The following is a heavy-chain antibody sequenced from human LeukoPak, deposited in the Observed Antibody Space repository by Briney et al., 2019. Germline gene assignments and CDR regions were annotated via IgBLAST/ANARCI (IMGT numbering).Heavy chain of an antibody. D-gene: IGHD1-26*01. V-gene: IGHV3-23*01. CDR3: ARVGSGSYFLDGFDI. Sequence: GGSLRLSCAASGFTFSSYAMSWVRQAPGKGPEWVSAISGSGGSTYYADSVKGRFTISRDNSKNTLYLQMNSLRAEDTAVYYCARVGSGSYFLDGFDIWGQGTMVTVSS. CDR1: GFTFSSYA. J-gene: IGHJ3*02. CDR2: ISGSGGST.